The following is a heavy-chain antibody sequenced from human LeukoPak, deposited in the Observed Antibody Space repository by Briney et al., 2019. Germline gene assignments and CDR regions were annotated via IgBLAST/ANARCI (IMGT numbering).Heavy chain of an antibody. CDR1: GGSISSSNW. Sequence: SETLSLTCAVSGGSISSSNWWSWVRQPPGKGLEWIGEVYHSGSTNYNPSLKSRVTISVDKSKNQFSLKLSSVTAADTAVYYCARGCSGGSCPIDYWGQGTLVTVSS. V-gene: IGHV4-4*02. CDR2: VYHSGST. J-gene: IGHJ4*02. D-gene: IGHD2-15*01. CDR3: ARGCSGGSCPIDY.